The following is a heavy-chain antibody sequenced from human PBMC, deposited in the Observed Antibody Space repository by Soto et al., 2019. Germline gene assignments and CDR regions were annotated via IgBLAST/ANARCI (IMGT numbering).Heavy chain of an antibody. V-gene: IGHV4-39*01. D-gene: IGHD3-10*01. CDR3: AGTYYYGSGSYDPFDY. CDR2: IYYSGST. Sequence: SETLSLTCTVSGGSISSSSYYWGWIRQPPGKGLEWIGSIYYSGSTYYNPSLKSRVTISVDTSKNQFSLKLSSVTAADTAVYYCAGTYYYGSGSYDPFDYWGQGTLVTVSS. CDR1: GGSISSSSYY. J-gene: IGHJ4*02.